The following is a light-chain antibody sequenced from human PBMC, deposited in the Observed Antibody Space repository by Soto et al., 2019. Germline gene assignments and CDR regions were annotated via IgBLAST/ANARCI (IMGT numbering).Light chain of an antibody. CDR1: QSISTW. CDR3: QQYNDSFPYT. Sequence: DIQLTQSPSTLSASIGDRVTITCRASQSISTWLAWYQQKPGTAPKLLIYKASTLEGGVPSRFSGSRSGTELTLTVSSLQPDDLATYYCQQYNDSFPYTFGQGTKLEIK. J-gene: IGKJ2*01. V-gene: IGKV1-5*03. CDR2: KAS.